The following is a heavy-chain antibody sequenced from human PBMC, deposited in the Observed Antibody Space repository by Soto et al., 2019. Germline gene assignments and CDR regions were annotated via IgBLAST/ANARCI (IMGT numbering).Heavy chain of an antibody. J-gene: IGHJ6*04. CDR3: ARDGVTIFGVVKMDV. CDR1: GFTFSSYW. Sequence: EVQLVESGGGLVQPGGSLRLSCAASGFTFSSYWMHWVRQAPGKGLVWVSRINSDGSSTSYADSVKGRFTISRDNAKNTQYLQMNSLRAEDTAVYYCARDGVTIFGVVKMDVWGKGTTVTVSS. D-gene: IGHD3-3*01. V-gene: IGHV3-74*01. CDR2: INSDGSST.